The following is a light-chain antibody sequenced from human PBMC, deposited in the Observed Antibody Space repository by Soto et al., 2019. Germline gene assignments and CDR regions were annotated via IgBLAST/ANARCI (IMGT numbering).Light chain of an antibody. V-gene: IGLV1-47*01. CDR3: AAWDDSLSGPV. CDR2: RNN. J-gene: IGLJ3*02. Sequence: QSVLTQSPSASGTPGQRVTMSCSGSSSNIGSNYVYWYQQLPGTAPKLLIYRNNERPSGVPDRFSGSKSGTSASLAISGLRSEDEADYYCAAWDDSLSGPVFGGGTKLTVL. CDR1: SSNIGSNY.